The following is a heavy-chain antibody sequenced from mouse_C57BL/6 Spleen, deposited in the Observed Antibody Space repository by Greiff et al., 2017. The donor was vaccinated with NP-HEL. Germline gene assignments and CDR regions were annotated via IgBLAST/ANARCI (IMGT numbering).Heavy chain of an antibody. J-gene: IGHJ1*03. CDR2: ISDGGSYT. CDR3: ARGGDYYGSSHWYFDV. V-gene: IGHV5-4*01. Sequence: EVHLVESGGGLVKPGGSLKLSCAASGFTFSSYAMSWVRQTPEKRLEWVATISDGGSYTYYPDNVKGRFTISRDNAKNNLYLQMSHLKSEDTAMDYCARGGDYYGSSHWYFDVWGTGTTVTVAS. D-gene: IGHD1-1*01. CDR1: GFTFSSYA.